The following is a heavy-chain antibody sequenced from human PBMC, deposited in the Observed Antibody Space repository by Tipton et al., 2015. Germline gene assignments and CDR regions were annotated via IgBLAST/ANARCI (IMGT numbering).Heavy chain of an antibody. V-gene: IGHV4-39*01. Sequence: TLSLTCTVSGGPISDVNFYWGWIRQPPGKGLEWIGTIYYSGSTFYNPSLKSRVAISVDSSKNQFSLKLTSVTAADTAVYYCARHEVSVTGVDVWGQGTTVTVSS. D-gene: IGHD6-25*01. CDR1: GGPISDVNFY. CDR3: ARHEVSVTGVDV. CDR2: IYYSGST. J-gene: IGHJ6*02.